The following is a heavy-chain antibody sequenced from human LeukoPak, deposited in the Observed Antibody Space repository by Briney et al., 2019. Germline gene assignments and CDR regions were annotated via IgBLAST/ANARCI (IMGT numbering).Heavy chain of an antibody. CDR1: GFTFSDYY. CDR2: ISSSGSTI. V-gene: IGHV3-11*04. CDR3: ARDKSSGWYGYYYYYMDV. J-gene: IGHJ6*03. D-gene: IGHD6-19*01. Sequence: GGSLRLSCAASGFTFSDYYMSWIRQAPGKGLEWVSYISSSGSTIYYADSVKGRFTISRDNAKNSLYLQMNSLRAEDTAVYYCARDKSSGWYGYYYYYMDVWGKGTTVTVSS.